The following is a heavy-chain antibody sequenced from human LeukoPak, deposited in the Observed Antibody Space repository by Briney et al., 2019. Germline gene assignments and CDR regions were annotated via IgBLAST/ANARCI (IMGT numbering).Heavy chain of an antibody. Sequence: SETLSLTCTVSGGSISSGSYYWSWIRQPAGKGLEWIGRIYTSGSTNYNPSLKSRVTISVDRSKNQFSLKLSSVTAADTAFYYCATAYCGGDCSRNWFDPWGQGTLVTVSS. D-gene: IGHD2-21*01. CDR2: IYTSGST. CDR1: GGSISSGSYY. J-gene: IGHJ5*02. CDR3: ATAYCGGDCSRNWFDP. V-gene: IGHV4-61*02.